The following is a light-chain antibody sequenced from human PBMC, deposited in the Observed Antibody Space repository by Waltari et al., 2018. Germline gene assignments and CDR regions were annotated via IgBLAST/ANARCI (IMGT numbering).Light chain of an antibody. CDR1: SSHTGSTT. CDR3: AAWDDSLNGVV. Sequence: QSVLTQPPSASGTPGQRVTISCSGRSSHTGSTTVNWYQQLPGTAPKLLIYSNNQRPSGVPDRFSGSKSGTSASLAISGLQSEDEADYYCAAWDDSLNGVVFGGGTKLTVL. V-gene: IGLV1-44*01. CDR2: SNN. J-gene: IGLJ2*01.